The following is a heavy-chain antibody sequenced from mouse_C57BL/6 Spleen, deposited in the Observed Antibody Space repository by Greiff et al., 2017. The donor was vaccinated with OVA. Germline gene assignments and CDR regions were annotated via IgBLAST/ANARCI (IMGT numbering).Heavy chain of an antibody. CDR1: GFSFNTYA. CDR3: VGGLYYKYAMDY. D-gene: IGHD2-1*01. Sequence: EVMLVESGGGLVQPKGSLKLSCAASGFSFNTYAMNWVRQAPGKGLEWVARIRSKSNNYATYYADSVKDRFTISRDDSESMLYLQMNNLKTEDTAMYYCVGGLYYKYAMDYWGQGTSVTVSS. J-gene: IGHJ4*01. V-gene: IGHV10-1*01. CDR2: IRSKSNNYAT.